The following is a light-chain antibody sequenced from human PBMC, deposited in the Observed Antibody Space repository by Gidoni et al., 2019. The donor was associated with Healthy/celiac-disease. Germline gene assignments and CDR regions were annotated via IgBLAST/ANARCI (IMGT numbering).Light chain of an antibody. CDR3: QQYDNLFT. CDR2: DAS. CDR1: RDISNY. J-gene: IGKJ3*01. V-gene: IGKV1-33*01. Sequence: IQMPQSPSSLSASVGDRVTITCQASRDISNYLNWYQQKPGKAPKLLIYDASNLETGVPSRFSGSGSGTDFTFTISSLQPEDIATYYCQQYDNLFTFGPGTKVDIK.